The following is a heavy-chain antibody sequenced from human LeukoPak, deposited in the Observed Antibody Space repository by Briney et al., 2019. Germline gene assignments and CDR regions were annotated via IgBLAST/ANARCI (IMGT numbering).Heavy chain of an antibody. V-gene: IGHV3-30*02. Sequence: GGSLRLSCAASGFTFSSYGMHWVRQAPGKGLEWVAFIRYDGSNKYYADSVKGRFTISRDNSKNTLYLQMNSLRAEDTAVYYCAKGTHSNPGGYFQHWGQGTLVTVSS. J-gene: IGHJ1*01. CDR2: IRYDGSNK. CDR1: GFTFSSYG. D-gene: IGHD2/OR15-2a*01. CDR3: AKGTHSNPGGYFQH.